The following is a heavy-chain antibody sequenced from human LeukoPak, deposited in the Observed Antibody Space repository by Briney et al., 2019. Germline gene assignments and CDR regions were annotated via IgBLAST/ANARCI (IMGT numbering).Heavy chain of an antibody. CDR3: ARDGVTYYYDSRLGYYYYGMDV. CDR1: GFTFSSYW. J-gene: IGHJ6*02. D-gene: IGHD3-22*01. Sequence: GGSLRLSCAASGFTFSSYWMHRVRQAPGKGLVWVSRINSDGSSTSYADSVKGRFTISRDNAKNTLYLQMNSLRAEDTAVYYCARDGVTYYYDSRLGYYYYGMDVWGQGTTVTVSS. V-gene: IGHV3-74*01. CDR2: INSDGSST.